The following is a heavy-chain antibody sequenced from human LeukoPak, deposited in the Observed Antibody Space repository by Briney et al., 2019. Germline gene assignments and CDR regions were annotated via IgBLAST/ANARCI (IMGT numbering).Heavy chain of an antibody. Sequence: GGSLRLSCAASGFIFRNFPINWVRQAPGKGLEWISHIRDDGTTDYADSVKGRFTISRDNSKNTLYLQMNSLRAEDTAVYYCAKDRHYYDSSGYYHWGQGTLVTVSS. CDR2: IRDDGTT. CDR3: AKDRHYYDSSGYYH. D-gene: IGHD3-22*01. J-gene: IGHJ4*02. V-gene: IGHV3-NL1*01. CDR1: GFIFRNFP.